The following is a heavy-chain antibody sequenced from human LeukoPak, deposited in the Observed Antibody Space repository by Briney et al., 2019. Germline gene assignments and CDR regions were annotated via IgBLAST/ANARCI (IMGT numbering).Heavy chain of an antibody. V-gene: IGHV4-34*01. CDR1: GGSFSGYY. CDR2: INHSGST. CDR3: ARAGYDILTGYPDHFDY. J-gene: IGHJ4*02. D-gene: IGHD3-9*01. Sequence: PSETLSLTCAVYGGSFSGYYWSWIRQPPGKGLEWIGEINHSGSTTYNPSLKSRVTISVDTSKNQFSLKLSPVTAADTAVYYCARAGYDILTGYPDHFDYWGQGTLVTVSS.